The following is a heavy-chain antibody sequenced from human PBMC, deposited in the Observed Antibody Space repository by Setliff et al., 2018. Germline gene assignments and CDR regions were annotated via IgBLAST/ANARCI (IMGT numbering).Heavy chain of an antibody. CDR2: IRSEAYGGTT. CDR3: TRVRGYLFDP. D-gene: IGHD6-25*01. Sequence: GGSLRLSCTGSGFTFGDYSMSWVRQAPGKGLEWVGFIRSEAYGGTTEYAASVRGRFTISRDDSKSIAYLQMNSLKTEDTAVYYCTRVRGYLFDPWGQGPLVTVSS. J-gene: IGHJ5*02. CDR1: GFTFGDYS. V-gene: IGHV3-49*04.